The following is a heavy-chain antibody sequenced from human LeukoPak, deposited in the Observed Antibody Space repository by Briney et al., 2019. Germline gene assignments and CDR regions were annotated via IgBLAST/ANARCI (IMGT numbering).Heavy chain of an antibody. CDR1: GYTFTGYY. J-gene: IGHJ6*02. Sequence: ASVKVSCKASGYTFTGYYMHWVRQAPGQGLEWMGWINPNSGGTIYAQKFQGRVTMTRDTSISTAYMELSRLRSDDTAVYYCARDKSDGDYVKNYYGMDVWGQGTTVTVSS. CDR2: INPNSGGT. V-gene: IGHV1-2*02. D-gene: IGHD4-17*01. CDR3: ARDKSDGDYVKNYYGMDV.